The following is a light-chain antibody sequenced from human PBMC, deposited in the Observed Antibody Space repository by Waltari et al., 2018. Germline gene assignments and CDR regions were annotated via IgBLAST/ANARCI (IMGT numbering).Light chain of an antibody. CDR1: HLGSKW. V-gene: IGLV3-1*01. CDR3: QTWDSNIFV. J-gene: IGLJ1*01. Sequence: SFELTQPSSVSVSPGQTASIASPVDHLGSKWTSWYQQKAGQSPVLVIYADSERPSGVPGRFSAARSGDTVTLNISGTQDLDEADYYCQTWDSNIFVFGPGTKVTVL. CDR2: ADS.